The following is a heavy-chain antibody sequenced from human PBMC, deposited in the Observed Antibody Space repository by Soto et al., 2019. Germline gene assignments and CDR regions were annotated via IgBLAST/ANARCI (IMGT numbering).Heavy chain of an antibody. Sequence: GGSLRLSCAASGFSLRTYGMHWLRRAPGKGLEWVAFIWYDGTKKFYANSVKGRSTISKDNSNNILYLQMSGLRVEDTAVYYCARDVLTAVAGSVNWFDPWGQGTLVTVSS. V-gene: IGHV3-33*01. CDR2: IWYDGTKK. D-gene: IGHD6-19*01. J-gene: IGHJ5*02. CDR3: ARDVLTAVAGSVNWFDP. CDR1: GFSLRTYG.